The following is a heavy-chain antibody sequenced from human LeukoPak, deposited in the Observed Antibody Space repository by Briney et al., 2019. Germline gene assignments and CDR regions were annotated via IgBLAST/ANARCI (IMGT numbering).Heavy chain of an antibody. CDR3: ARDFVAYDSSGYPPFVDY. Sequence: GRSLRLSCAASGFTFSSYGMHWVRQAPGKGPEWVAVIWYDGSNKYYADSVKGRFTISRDNSENRLFLQMNSLRAEDTAVYYCARDFVAYDSSGYPPFVDYWGQGTLVTVSS. D-gene: IGHD3-22*01. J-gene: IGHJ4*02. CDR1: GFTFSSYG. CDR2: IWYDGSNK. V-gene: IGHV3-33*01.